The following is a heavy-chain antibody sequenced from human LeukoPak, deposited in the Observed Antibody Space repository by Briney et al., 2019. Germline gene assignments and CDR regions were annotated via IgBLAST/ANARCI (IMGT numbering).Heavy chain of an antibody. CDR3: ARQRGRWDSFDY. Sequence: SETLSRTCSDSGGYISSCYWSWIRQPPGKRLASIGYIYYSGSTNYNPALKSRVTISVDTSKNQFSLKLSSVTAADTAVYYCARQRGRWDSFDYWGQGTLVTVSS. CDR1: GGYISSCY. V-gene: IGHV4-59*08. J-gene: IGHJ4*02. D-gene: IGHD1-26*01. CDR2: IYYSGST.